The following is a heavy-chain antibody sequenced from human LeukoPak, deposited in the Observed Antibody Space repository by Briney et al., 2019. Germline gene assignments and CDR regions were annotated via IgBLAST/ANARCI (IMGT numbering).Heavy chain of an antibody. CDR1: GGTFSSYA. CDR2: IIPIFGTA. V-gene: IGHV1-69*13. J-gene: IGHJ3*02. D-gene: IGHD2-2*01. Sequence: ASVKVSCKASGGTFSSYAISWVRQAPGQGLEWMGGIIPIFGTANYAQKFQGRVTITADESTSTAYMELSSLRSEDTAVYYCASPSTVVVPAASWGAFDIWGQGTMVTVSS. CDR3: ASPSTVVVPAASWGAFDI.